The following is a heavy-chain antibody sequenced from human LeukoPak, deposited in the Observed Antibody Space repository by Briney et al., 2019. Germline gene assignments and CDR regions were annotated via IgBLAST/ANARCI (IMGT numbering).Heavy chain of an antibody. CDR2: IYNTGST. CDR1: GYSISSANW. J-gene: IGHJ4*02. CDR3: AKKGNGISCFDS. Sequence: SETLSLTCAVSGYSISSANWWGWIRQSPGRGLEWIGYIYNTGSTHYNPSLTSRVTMSVDKSKNQFSLKLTSVTAVDTGVYYCAKKGNGISCFDSWGQGTLVTVSS. D-gene: IGHD1-1*01. V-gene: IGHV4-28*01.